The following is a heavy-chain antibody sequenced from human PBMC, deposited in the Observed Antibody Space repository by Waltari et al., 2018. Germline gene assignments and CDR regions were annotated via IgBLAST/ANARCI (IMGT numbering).Heavy chain of an antibody. V-gene: IGHV4-59*01. CDR3: AREYSSFDY. CDR1: GASISTYY. J-gene: IGHJ4*02. Sequence: QVQLQEAAPGLVKPSETLSPTCTASGASISTYYWSWIRQPPGKGLEWIGYIHYSGSTSYNPSLKSRVTISVDTSKNQLSLKVSSVTAADTAVYYCAREYSSFDYWGQGTLVTVSS. CDR2: IHYSGST. D-gene: IGHD6-13*01.